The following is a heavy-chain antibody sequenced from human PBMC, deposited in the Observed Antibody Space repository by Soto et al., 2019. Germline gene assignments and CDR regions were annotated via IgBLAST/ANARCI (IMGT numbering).Heavy chain of an antibody. CDR1: GDSISSRSYY. D-gene: IGHD2-21*02. V-gene: IGHV4-39*01. CDR2: IYYSGST. CDR3: ARQRTSVVTQASFDV. Sequence: PSETLSLTCTVTGDSISSRSYYWGCIRQPPGKGLEWIGSIYYSGSTYNNPSLRSRVSMSIDTSKDQFSLKLKSVTAADTALYFCARQRTSVVTQASFDVWGPGSLVTVSS. J-gene: IGHJ4*02.